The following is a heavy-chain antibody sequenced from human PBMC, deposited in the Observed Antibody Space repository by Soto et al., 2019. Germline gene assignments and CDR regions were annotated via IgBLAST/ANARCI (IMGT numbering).Heavy chain of an antibody. J-gene: IGHJ6*02. V-gene: IGHV1-69*04. CDR3: ARDHNTAMVTGHYYYYGMDV. Sequence: ASVKVSCKASGGTFSSYTISWVRQAPGQGLEWMGRIIPILGIANYAQKFQGRVTITADKSTSTAYMELSSRRSEDTAVYYCARDHNTAMVTGHYYYYGMDVWGQGTTVTV. CDR1: GGTFSSYT. CDR2: IIPILGIA. D-gene: IGHD5-18*01.